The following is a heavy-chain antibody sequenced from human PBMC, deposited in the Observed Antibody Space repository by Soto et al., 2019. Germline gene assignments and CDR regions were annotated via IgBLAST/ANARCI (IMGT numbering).Heavy chain of an antibody. CDR3: ARHLGEGYFDY. V-gene: IGHV4-39*01. CDR1: GDSISSSTYF. CDR2: VYYSGST. J-gene: IGHJ4*02. Sequence: ASETLSLTCTVYGDSISSSTYFWGWVRQPPGKGLEWIGSVYYSGSTYYNPSLKSRVTIFVDTSENHFSLKLRFVTAADTAVYYCARHLGEGYFDYWGQGTLVTVS.